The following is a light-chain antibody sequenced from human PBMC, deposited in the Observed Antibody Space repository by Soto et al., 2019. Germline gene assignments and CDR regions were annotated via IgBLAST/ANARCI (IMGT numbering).Light chain of an antibody. CDR3: QQYSSYWT. CDR2: DAS. Sequence: DIQMTQSPSTLSASVGDRVTITCRASQSISSWLAWYQQKPGKAPKVLIYDASSLESGVPPRFSGSGSGTEFTLTISSLQPEDFATYYCQQYSSYWTFGQGTKVDI. CDR1: QSISSW. J-gene: IGKJ1*01. V-gene: IGKV1-5*01.